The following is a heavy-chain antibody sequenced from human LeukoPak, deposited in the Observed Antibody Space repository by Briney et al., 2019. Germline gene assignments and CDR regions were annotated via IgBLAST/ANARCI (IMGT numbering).Heavy chain of an antibody. Sequence: SETLSLTCAVYGGSFSGYYWRWIRQPPGKGLEWFGEINHSGSNNYHPSLKSRVTLSVDTSKNQFSLKLSSVTAADTAVYYCARGGRIVVVPAAIGGWFDAWGQGTLVTVSS. J-gene: IGHJ5*02. CDR2: INHSGSN. D-gene: IGHD2-2*02. CDR3: ARGGRIVVVPAAIGGWFDA. CDR1: GGSFSGYY. V-gene: IGHV4-34*01.